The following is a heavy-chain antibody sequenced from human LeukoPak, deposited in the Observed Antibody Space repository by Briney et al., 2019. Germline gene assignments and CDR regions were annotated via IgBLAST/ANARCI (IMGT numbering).Heavy chain of an antibody. CDR1: GYTFTSYG. V-gene: IGHV1-18*01. Sequence: ASVKVSCKASGYTFTSYGISWVRQAPGQGLEWMGWISAYNGNTNYAQKLQGRVTMTTDTSTSTAYMELRSLRSDDTAVYYCARDRGRGSIAAAGHFDYWGQGTLVTVSS. CDR2: ISAYNGNT. CDR3: ARDRGRGSIAAAGHFDY. D-gene: IGHD6-13*01. J-gene: IGHJ4*02.